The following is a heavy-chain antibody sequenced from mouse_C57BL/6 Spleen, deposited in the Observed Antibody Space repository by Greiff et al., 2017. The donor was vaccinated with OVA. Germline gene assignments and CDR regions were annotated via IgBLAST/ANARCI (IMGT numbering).Heavy chain of an antibody. Sequence: EVKVVESGEGLVKPGGSLKLSCAASGFTFSSYAMSWVRQTPEKRLEWVAYISSGGDYIYYADTVKGRFTISRDNARNTLYLQMSSLKSEDTAMDYCERGGYNVGFAYWGQGTLVTVSA. V-gene: IGHV5S21*01. J-gene: IGHJ3*01. CDR3: ERGGYNVGFAY. CDR2: ISSGGDYI. CDR1: GFTFSSYA. D-gene: IGHD2-2*01.